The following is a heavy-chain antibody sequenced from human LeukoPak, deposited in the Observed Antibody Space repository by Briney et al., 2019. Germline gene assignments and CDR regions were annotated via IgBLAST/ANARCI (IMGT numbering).Heavy chain of an antibody. CDR3: ARGGVAAAASIDY. Sequence: GESLKISCAASGFTVSSNYMSWVRQAPAKGLEWVSLIYSDGSTYYADSVKGRFTISRDNSKNTLSLQMNSLRADDTAVYYCARGGVAAAASIDYWGQGTLVTVSS. CDR2: IYSDGST. V-gene: IGHV3-53*01. CDR1: GFTVSSNY. D-gene: IGHD6-13*01. J-gene: IGHJ4*02.